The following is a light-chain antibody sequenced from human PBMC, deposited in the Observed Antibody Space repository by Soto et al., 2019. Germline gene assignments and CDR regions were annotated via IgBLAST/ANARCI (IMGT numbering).Light chain of an antibody. CDR2: GAS. CDR3: QQYNNWPRT. J-gene: IGKJ1*01. CDR1: QSIGDT. Sequence: EIVMTQSPATLSVSPGGRATLSCRASQSIGDTLAWYQQKPGQAPRLLIYGASSRVTGFPARFSGSGSGTDFTLTINSLQSEDFAVYYCQQYNNWPRTFGQGAKVDIK. V-gene: IGKV3-15*01.